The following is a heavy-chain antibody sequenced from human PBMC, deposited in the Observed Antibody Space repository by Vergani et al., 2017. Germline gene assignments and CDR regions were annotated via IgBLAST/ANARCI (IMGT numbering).Heavy chain of an antibody. V-gene: IGHV4-59*01. CDR1: GGSISSYY. CDR3: ARTVYCGGDCCYFDY. CDR2: IYYSGST. J-gene: IGHJ4*02. D-gene: IGHD2-21*02. Sequence: QVQLQESGPGLVKPSETLSLTCTVSGGSISSYYWSWIRQPPGKGLEWIGYIYYSGSTNYNPSLKSRVTISVDTSKNQFSLKLSSVTAADTAVYYCARTVYCGGDCCYFDYWGQGTLVTVSS.